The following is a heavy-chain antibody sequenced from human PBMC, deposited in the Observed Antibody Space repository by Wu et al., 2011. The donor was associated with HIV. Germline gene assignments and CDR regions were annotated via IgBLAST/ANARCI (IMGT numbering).Heavy chain of an antibody. V-gene: IGHV1-69*04. CDR1: GGTFSSDA. J-gene: IGHJ6*02. Sequence: EVKKPGSSVKVSCKASGGTFSSDAVTWVRQAPGQGLEWMGRIIPSLGTASYAQKFQGRVTITADKSTSTAYMELSSLRSEDAAVYYCARYLTATHYYYAMDVWGQGTTVTVSS. CDR2: IIPSLGTA. D-gene: IGHD4-11*01. CDR3: ARYLTATHYYYAMDV.